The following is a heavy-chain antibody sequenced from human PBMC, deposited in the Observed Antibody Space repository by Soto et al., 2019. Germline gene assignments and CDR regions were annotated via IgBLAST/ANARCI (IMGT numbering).Heavy chain of an antibody. V-gene: IGHV3-49*04. J-gene: IGHJ4*02. CDR3: TGTPLSSGWPWIGFNS. D-gene: IGHD6-19*01. Sequence: EVQLVESGGGLVQPGRSLRLSCTTSGFTFGDYAMSWVRQAPGKGLEWVGFIRSKGYGGTTEFAASVKDRFSISRDDSKSIAYLQMNSLKTEDTAVYYCTGTPLSSGWPWIGFNSWGQGTLVTVSS. CDR2: IRSKGYGGTT. CDR1: GFTFGDYA.